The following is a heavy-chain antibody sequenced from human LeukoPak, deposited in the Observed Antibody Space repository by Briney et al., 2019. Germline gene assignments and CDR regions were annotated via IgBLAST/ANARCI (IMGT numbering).Heavy chain of an antibody. J-gene: IGHJ6*03. Sequence: GASVKVSCKASGYTFASYGISWVRQAPGQGLEWMGWISAYNGNTNYAQKLQGRVTMTTDTSTSTAYMELRSLRSDDTAVYYCARSITIFGVVNYYYYYYMDVWGKGTTVTVSS. V-gene: IGHV1-18*01. D-gene: IGHD3-3*01. CDR2: ISAYNGNT. CDR1: GYTFASYG. CDR3: ARSITIFGVVNYYYYYYMDV.